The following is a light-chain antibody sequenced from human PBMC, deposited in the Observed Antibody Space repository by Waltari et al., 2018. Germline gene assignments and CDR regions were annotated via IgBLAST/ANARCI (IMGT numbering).Light chain of an antibody. J-gene: IGLJ2*01. Sequence: QSALTQPASVSGSPGQSITISCTGTSSDVGGYNYVFWYQQHPGKAPKLMIYDVINRPSGVFNRFSGSKSGNTASLTISGLQSEDEADYYCSSYTSSSTLVFGGGTKLTVL. CDR2: DVI. CDR3: SSYTSSSTLV. CDR1: SSDVGGYNY. V-gene: IGLV2-14*03.